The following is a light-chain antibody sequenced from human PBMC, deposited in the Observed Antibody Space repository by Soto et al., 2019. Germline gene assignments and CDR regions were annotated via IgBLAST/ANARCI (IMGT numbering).Light chain of an antibody. Sequence: IVMTQSPATLSVSPGERATLSCRASQSVSSGLAWYQQKPGQAPRLLIYGVSTRPAGIPVRFSGSGSGAEFTLTISSLQSEDFAVYYCQQYNKWPLTFGGGTKVEIK. J-gene: IGKJ4*01. CDR1: QSVSSG. V-gene: IGKV3D-15*01. CDR2: GVS. CDR3: QQYNKWPLT.